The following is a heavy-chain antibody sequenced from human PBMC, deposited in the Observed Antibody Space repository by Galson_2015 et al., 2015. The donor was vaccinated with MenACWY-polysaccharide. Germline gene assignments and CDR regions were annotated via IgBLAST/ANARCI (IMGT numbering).Heavy chain of an antibody. J-gene: IGHJ5*02. Sequence: SLRLSCAASGFTFDDYATHWVRQAPGKGLEWVSGISWNSGRIGYADSVKGRFTISRDNAKNSLYLQMNSLRVEDTAVYYCAKDSTDFWSVAGRFDHWGQGTLVTVSS. CDR3: AKDSTDFWSVAGRFDH. V-gene: IGHV3-9*01. CDR2: ISWNSGRI. D-gene: IGHD3-3*01. CDR1: GFTFDDYA.